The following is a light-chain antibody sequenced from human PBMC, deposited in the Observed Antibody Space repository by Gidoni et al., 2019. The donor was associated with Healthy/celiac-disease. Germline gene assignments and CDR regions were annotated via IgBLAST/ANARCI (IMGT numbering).Light chain of an antibody. CDR2: AAS. CDR3: QQSYSTPRGT. V-gene: IGKV1-39*01. Sequence: DIQMTQSPSSLSASVGDRVTITCRASQSISSYLNWYQQKPGKAPKLLIYAASSLQSGVPSRLSGSGSGTDFTLTISSLQPEDFATYYCQQSYSTPRGTFGQXTKVEIK. CDR1: QSISSY. J-gene: IGKJ1*01.